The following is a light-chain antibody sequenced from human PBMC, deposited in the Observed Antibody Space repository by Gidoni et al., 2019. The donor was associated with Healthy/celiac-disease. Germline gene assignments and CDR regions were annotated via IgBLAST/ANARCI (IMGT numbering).Light chain of an antibody. V-gene: IGLV1-44*01. CDR3: AAWDDSLNGWV. CDR2: TNK. CDR1: SSNIGSNT. Sequence: QSVLTQPPSASGTPGQRVTISCSGSSSNIGSNTVIWYQHLPGTAPKLLLYTNKQRPSGVPDRFSGSKSGTSASLATSGLQSEDEADYYCAAWDDSLNGWVFGGGTKLTVL. J-gene: IGLJ3*02.